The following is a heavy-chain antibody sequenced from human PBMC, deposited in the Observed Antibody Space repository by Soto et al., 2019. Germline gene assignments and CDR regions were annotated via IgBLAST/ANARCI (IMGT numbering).Heavy chain of an antibody. CDR3: ARDLLDFWSGYLPETYYGMDV. V-gene: IGHV3-33*01. CDR2: IWYDGSNK. J-gene: IGHJ6*02. CDR1: GFTFSSYG. Sequence: GGSLRLSCAASGFTFSSYGMHWVRQAPGKGLEWVAVIWYDGSNKYYADSVKGRFTISRGNSKNTLYLQMNSLRAEDTAVYYCARDLLDFWSGYLPETYYGMDVWGQGTTVTVSS. D-gene: IGHD3-3*01.